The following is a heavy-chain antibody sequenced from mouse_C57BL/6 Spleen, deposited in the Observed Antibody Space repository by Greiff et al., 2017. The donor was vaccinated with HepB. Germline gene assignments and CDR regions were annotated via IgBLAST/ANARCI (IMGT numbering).Heavy chain of an antibody. CDR2: IRLKSDNYAT. Sequence: EVQGVESGGGLVQPGGSMKLSCVASGFTFSNYWMNWVRQSPEKGLEWVAQIRLKSDNYATHYAESVKGRFTISRDDSKSSVYLQMNNLRAEDTGIYYCTEITTGWDYYAMDYWGQGTSVTVSS. CDR3: TEITTGWDYYAMDY. CDR1: GFTFSNYW. V-gene: IGHV6-3*01. J-gene: IGHJ4*01. D-gene: IGHD1-1*01.